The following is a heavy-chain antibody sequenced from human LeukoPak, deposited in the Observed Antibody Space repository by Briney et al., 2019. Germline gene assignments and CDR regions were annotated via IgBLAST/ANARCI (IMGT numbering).Heavy chain of an antibody. V-gene: IGHV4-59*01. CDR2: IYYSGST. J-gene: IGHJ5*02. Sequence: PSETLSLTCTVSGGSFSSYYWSWIRQPPGKGLEWIGYIYYSGSTNYNPSLKSRVTISVDTSKNQFSLKLSSVTAADTAVYYCARIVGARPYNWFDPWGQGTLVTVSS. D-gene: IGHD1-26*01. CDR3: ARIVGARPYNWFDP. CDR1: GGSFSSYY.